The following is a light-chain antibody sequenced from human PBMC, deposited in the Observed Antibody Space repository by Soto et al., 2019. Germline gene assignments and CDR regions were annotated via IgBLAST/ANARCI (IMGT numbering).Light chain of an antibody. CDR2: GAS. J-gene: IGKJ4*01. CDR1: QSVSSSY. CDR3: QQYDSSPPVT. V-gene: IGKV3-20*01. Sequence: IVLTQSPGTLSLSPGERATLSCRASQSVSSSYLAWYQQKPGQAPRLLIYGASSRATGIPDRFSGSGSGTDFTLTISRLEPEDFAVYYCQQYDSSPPVTFGGGTKVEIK.